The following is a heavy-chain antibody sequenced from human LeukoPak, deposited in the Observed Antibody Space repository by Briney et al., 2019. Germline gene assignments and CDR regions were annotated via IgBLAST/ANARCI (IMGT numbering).Heavy chain of an antibody. CDR1: GFTFSSYS. CDR3: ARDSGTAMGSNWFDP. J-gene: IGHJ5*02. Sequence: GGSLRLSCAASGFTFSSYSMNWVRQAPGKGLEWVSSISSSSSYIYYADSVKGRFTISRDKAKNSLYLQMNSLRAEDTAVYYCARDSGTAMGSNWFDPWGQGTLVTVSS. CDR2: ISSSSSYI. V-gene: IGHV3-21*01. D-gene: IGHD5-18*01.